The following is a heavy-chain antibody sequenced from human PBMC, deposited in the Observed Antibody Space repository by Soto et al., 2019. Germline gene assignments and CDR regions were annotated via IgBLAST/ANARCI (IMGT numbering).Heavy chain of an antibody. V-gene: IGHV4-39*07. D-gene: IGHD4-4*01. J-gene: IGHJ3*02. Sequence: PSETLSLTCTVSGDSISTSSSYYWGWIRQPPGKGLEWIGCIYYSGSTNYNPSLKSRVTVSVDTSKNQFSLKLSSVTAADTAVYYCAREARDGYSKGGAAFDIWGQGTMVTVSS. CDR3: AREARDGYSKGGAAFDI. CDR2: IYYSGST. CDR1: GDSISTSSSYY.